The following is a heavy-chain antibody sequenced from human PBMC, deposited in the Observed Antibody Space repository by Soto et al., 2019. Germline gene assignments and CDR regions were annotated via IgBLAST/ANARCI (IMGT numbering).Heavy chain of an antibody. J-gene: IGHJ3*02. D-gene: IGHD2-15*01. V-gene: IGHV4-61*08. CDR3: ARVAIVLLQIRAGDAFDI. Sequence: QVQLQESGPGLVKPSETLSLTCTVSGGSVSSGVYYWSWIRQPPGKGLEWIGYIYYSGSTNNNPSLKSRVTISVDTSKNQFSLKLSSVTAADTAVYYCARVAIVLLQIRAGDAFDIWGQGTMVTVSS. CDR1: GGSVSSGVYY. CDR2: IYYSGST.